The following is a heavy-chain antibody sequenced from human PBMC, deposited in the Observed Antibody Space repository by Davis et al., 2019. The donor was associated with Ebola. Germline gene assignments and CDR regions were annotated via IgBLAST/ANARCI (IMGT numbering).Heavy chain of an antibody. D-gene: IGHD1-26*01. V-gene: IGHV3-23*01. CDR3: AKDTSNIWFDI. CDR1: GFTFSSYG. Sequence: GGSLRLSCAASGFTFSSYGMHWVRQAPGKGLEWVSAISGSGGSTYYADSVKGRFTISRDNSKNTLYLQMNSLRAEDTAIYYCAKDTSNIWFDIWGQGTMVTVSS. CDR2: ISGSGGST. J-gene: IGHJ3*02.